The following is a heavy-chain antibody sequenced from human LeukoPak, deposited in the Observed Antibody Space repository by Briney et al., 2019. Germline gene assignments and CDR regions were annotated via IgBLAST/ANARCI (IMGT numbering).Heavy chain of an antibody. D-gene: IGHD3-9*01. CDR2: VSGRDDST. J-gene: IGHJ4*02. V-gene: IGHV3-23*01. Sequence: PGRSLRLSCYASGFSFSTYDMHWVRQAPGKGLEWVSAVSGRDDSTYYADSVKGRFTISRDNSKNTLYLQMNSLRAEDTAVYYCAKWGDYDILTGYYDSDYWGQGTLVTVSS. CDR3: AKWGDYDILTGYYDSDY. CDR1: GFSFSTYD.